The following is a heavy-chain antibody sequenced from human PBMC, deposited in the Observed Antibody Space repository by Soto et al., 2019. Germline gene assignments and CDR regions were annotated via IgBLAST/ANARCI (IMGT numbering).Heavy chain of an antibody. D-gene: IGHD6-13*01. CDR3: ANLLNVAAAGTPHYYGVDV. CDR2: ISFDGSKT. J-gene: IGHJ6*02. Sequence: VQLVESGGGVVRPGRSLRLSCAASGFSFSVYPMNWVRQAPGKGLEWVAFISFDGSKTYYSDSVKGRFTISRDNSKNTVSLQMNTLRPGDAAVYHCANLLNVAAAGTPHYYGVDVWGQGTTVTVS. CDR1: GFSFSVYP. V-gene: IGHV3-30*04.